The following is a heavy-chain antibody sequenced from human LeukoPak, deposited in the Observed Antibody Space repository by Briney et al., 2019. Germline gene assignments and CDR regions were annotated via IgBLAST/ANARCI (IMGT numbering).Heavy chain of an antibody. J-gene: IGHJ4*02. V-gene: IGHV3-7*01. D-gene: IGHD1-26*01. CDR1: GFTFSSYW. CDR2: IKGDESAR. Sequence: PGGSLRLSCAASGFTFSSYWMNWVRQAPGKGLEWVANIKGDESARHQADSVKGRFTISRDNAQNSVYLQMSSLRGEDTAVYYCARDVGGSLDYWGQGTLVTVSS. CDR3: ARDVGGSLDY.